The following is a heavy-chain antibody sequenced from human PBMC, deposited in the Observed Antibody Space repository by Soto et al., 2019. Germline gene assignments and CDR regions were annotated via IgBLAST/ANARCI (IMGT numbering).Heavy chain of an antibody. J-gene: IGHJ4*02. CDR1: GGSFSGYY. D-gene: IGHD6-6*01. CDR2: INHSGST. CDR3: ARAGEGAARFSDY. V-gene: IGHV4-34*01. Sequence: SETLSLTCAVYGGSFSGYYWSWIRQPPGKGLEWIGEINHSGSTNYNPSLKSRVTISVDTSKNQFSLKLSSVTAADTAVYYCARAGEGAARFSDYWGQGTLVTVSS.